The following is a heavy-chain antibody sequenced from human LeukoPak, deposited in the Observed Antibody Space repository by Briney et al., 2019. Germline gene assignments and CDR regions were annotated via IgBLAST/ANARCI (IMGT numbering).Heavy chain of an antibody. J-gene: IGHJ5*02. CDR2: IYHSGST. CDR3: ARGGNYWPQWWFDP. D-gene: IGHD1-26*01. V-gene: IGHV4-38-2*02. CDR1: GYSISSGYY. Sequence: SETLSLTCTVSGYSISSGYYWGWIRQPPGKGLEWIGSIYHSGSTYYNPSLKSRVTISVDTSKNQFSLHLSSVTAADTAVYYCARGGNYWPQWWFDPWGRGTLVSVSS.